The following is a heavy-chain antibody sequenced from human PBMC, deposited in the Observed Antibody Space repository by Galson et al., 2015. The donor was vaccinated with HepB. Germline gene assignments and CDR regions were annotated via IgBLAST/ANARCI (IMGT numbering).Heavy chain of an antibody. D-gene: IGHD2-15*01. Sequence: SVKVSCKASGGTFSSYAISWVRQAPGQGLEWMGGIIPILGIANYAQKFQGRVTITADKSTSTAYMELSSLRSEDTAVYYCARVSGYCSGGSCFPLWYFQHWGQGTLVTVSS. CDR3: ARVSGYCSGGSCFPLWYFQH. CDR2: IIPILGIA. CDR1: GGTFSSYA. V-gene: IGHV1-69*10. J-gene: IGHJ1*01.